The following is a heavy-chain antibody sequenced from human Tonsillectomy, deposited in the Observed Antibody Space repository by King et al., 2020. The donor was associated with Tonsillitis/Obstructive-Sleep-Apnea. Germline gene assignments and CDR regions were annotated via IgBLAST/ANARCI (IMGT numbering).Heavy chain of an antibody. D-gene: IGHD3-10*01. CDR3: ARDGGFTMVRAVFDY. CDR2: ISYDGSNK. V-gene: IGHV3-30*04. CDR1: GFTFSSYA. J-gene: IGHJ4*02. Sequence: VQLVESGGGVVQPGRSLRLSCAASGFTFSSYAMHWVRQAPGKGLEWVAVISYDGSNKYYADSVKGRFTISRDNSKNTLYLQMNSLRAEDTAVYYCARDGGFTMVRAVFDYWGQGTLVTVSS.